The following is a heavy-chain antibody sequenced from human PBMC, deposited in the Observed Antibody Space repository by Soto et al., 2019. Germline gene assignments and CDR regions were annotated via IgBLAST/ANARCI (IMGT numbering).Heavy chain of an antibody. CDR3: ARDRGREHVRDTHDYDSSELDYGMDV. Sequence: EVRLVESGGGLVQPGGSLTHSCAASGFTFSSYWMTWVRQAPGKGLEWVANINQDGSEKYYMDSMKGRFTISRDNAKNSLLLQRNSLRAEDTAVYYCARDRGREHVRDTHDYDSSELDYGMDVWGQGNTVTVSS. CDR2: INQDGSEK. D-gene: IGHD3-22*01. V-gene: IGHV3-7*01. J-gene: IGHJ6*02. CDR1: GFTFSSYW.